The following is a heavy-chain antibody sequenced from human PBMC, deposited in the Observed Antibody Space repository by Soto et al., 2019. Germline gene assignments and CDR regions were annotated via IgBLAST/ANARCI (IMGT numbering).Heavy chain of an antibody. D-gene: IGHD4-17*01. CDR2: IIPIFGTA. V-gene: IGHV1-69*13. Sequence: SVKVSCKASGGTFSSYAISWVRQAPGQGLEWMGGIIPIFGTANYAQKFQGRVTITADESTSTAYMELSSLRSEDTAVYYCARGFRGDYRYYYYGMDVWGQGTTVTVSS. CDR3: ARGFRGDYRYYYYGMDV. CDR1: GGTFSSYA. J-gene: IGHJ6*02.